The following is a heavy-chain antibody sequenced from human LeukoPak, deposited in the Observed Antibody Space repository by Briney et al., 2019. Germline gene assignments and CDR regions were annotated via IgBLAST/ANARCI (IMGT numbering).Heavy chain of an antibody. CDR2: IRYDGSNK. CDR3: AKGGWFGELFPLDY. V-gene: IGHV3-30*02. D-gene: IGHD3-10*01. J-gene: IGHJ4*02. CDR1: GFTFSSYG. Sequence: AGGSLRLSCAASGFTFSSYGMHWVRQAPGKGLEWVAVIRYDGSNKYYADSVKGRFTISRDNSKNTLYLQMNSLRAEDTAVYYCAKGGWFGELFPLDYWGQGTLVTVSS.